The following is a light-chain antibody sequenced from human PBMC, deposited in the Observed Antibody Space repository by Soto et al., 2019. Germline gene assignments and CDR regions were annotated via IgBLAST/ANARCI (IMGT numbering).Light chain of an antibody. J-gene: IGLJ1*01. CDR1: SSDVGGYNY. Sequence: QAVVTQPASVSGSPGQSITISCTGTSSDVGGYNYVSWYQQHPGKAPKLMIYDVSNRPSGVSNRFSGSKSGNTASLTISGLQAEDEADYYCNSYTSSSTLLYVFGTGTKLTVL. CDR3: NSYTSSSTLLYV. CDR2: DVS. V-gene: IGLV2-14*01.